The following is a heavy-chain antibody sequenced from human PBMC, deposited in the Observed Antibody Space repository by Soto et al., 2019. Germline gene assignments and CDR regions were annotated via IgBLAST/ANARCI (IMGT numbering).Heavy chain of an antibody. Sequence: SAKVSCKAPRLTFTSSAVLCARQARGQRLEWIGWIVVGSGNTNYAQKCQERVTITRDMSTSTAYMELSSLSSEDTAVYYYAASDYSSAYYYPDFHYWG. CDR1: RLTFTSSA. CDR2: IVVGSGNT. V-gene: IGHV1-58*01. CDR3: AASDYSSAYYYPDFHY. J-gene: IGHJ4*01. D-gene: IGHD3-22*01.